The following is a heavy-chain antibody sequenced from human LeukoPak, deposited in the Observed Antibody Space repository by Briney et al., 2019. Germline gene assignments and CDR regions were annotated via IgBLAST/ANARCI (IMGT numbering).Heavy chain of an antibody. CDR3: ARWNIAMDY. D-gene: IGHD5-18*01. Sequence: GGSLRLSCAASGFTFSSYEMNWVRQAPGKGLEWVSYISSSGSTTYYADSVKGRFTISRDNAKNSLYLQMDGLRAEDTALYYCARWNIAMDYWGQGILVTVSS. J-gene: IGHJ4*02. V-gene: IGHV3-48*03. CDR1: GFTFSSYE. CDR2: ISSSGSTT.